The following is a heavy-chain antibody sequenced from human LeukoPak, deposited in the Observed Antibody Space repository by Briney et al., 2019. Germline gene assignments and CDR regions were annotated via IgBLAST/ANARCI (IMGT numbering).Heavy chain of an antibody. D-gene: IGHD1-14*01. CDR1: GFTFSSYA. CDR2: ISGSGGST. V-gene: IGHV3-23*01. CDR3: ATEPRNYYYYYTDV. J-gene: IGHJ6*03. Sequence: GGSLRLSCAASGFTFSSYAMSWVRQAPGKGLEWVSAISGSGGSTYYADSVKGRFTISGDNSKNTLYLQTNSLRAEDTAVYYCATEPRNYYYYYTDVWGKGTTVTVSS.